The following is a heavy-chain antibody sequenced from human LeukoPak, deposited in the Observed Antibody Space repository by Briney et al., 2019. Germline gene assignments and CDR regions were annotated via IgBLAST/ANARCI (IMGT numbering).Heavy chain of an antibody. J-gene: IGHJ6*03. CDR1: GFTFSSYS. Sequence: KPGGSLRLSCAASGFTFSSYSMNWVRQAPGKGLEWVSSITSSSTYIHYADSVKGRLTISRDNAKNSLYLQMNSLRAEDTAVYYCARTTSGATFSDYYYYHMDVWGKGTTVTVSS. CDR2: ITSSSTYI. D-gene: IGHD1-26*01. CDR3: ARTTSGATFSDYYYYHMDV. V-gene: IGHV3-21*01.